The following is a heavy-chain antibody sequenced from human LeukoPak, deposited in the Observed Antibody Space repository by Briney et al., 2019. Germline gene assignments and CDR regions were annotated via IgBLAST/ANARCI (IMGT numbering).Heavy chain of an antibody. Sequence: PSETLSLTCTISGGSISSYYWSWIRQPPGKGLECIGYIYYSGSTNYNPSLKSRVTISVDTSKNQFSLKLSSVTAADTAVYYCARRYDDFHYYFDYWGQGALVTVSS. CDR1: GGSISSYY. CDR2: IYYSGST. J-gene: IGHJ4*02. V-gene: IGHV4-59*01. D-gene: IGHD3-3*01. CDR3: ARRYDDFHYYFDY.